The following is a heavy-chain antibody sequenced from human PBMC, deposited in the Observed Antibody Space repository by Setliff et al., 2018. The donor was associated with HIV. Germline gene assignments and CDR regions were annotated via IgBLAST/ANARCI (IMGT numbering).Heavy chain of an antibody. D-gene: IGHD1-26*01. CDR3: ARVESGILGY. CDR1: GGSINRSPYY. Sequence: SETLSLTCTVPGGSINRSPYYWGWIRQPPGKGLEWIASIFYSGSTYHNPSLKSRVTISVDTANNQFSLKVNSMTAADSAIYYCARVESGILGYWGRGTLVTVSS. J-gene: IGHJ4*02. V-gene: IGHV4-39*07. CDR2: IFYSGST.